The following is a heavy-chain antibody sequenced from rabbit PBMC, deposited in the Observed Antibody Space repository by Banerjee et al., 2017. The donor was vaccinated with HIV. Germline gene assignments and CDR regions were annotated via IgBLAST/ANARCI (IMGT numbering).Heavy chain of an antibody. V-gene: IGHV1S40*01. CDR3: ARDTSSSFSSYGMDL. CDR1: GVSFSYSSY. Sequence: QSLEESGGDLVKPGASLTLTCTASGVSFSYSSYMCWVRQAPGKGLEWIACIDAGSSGFTYFATWAKGRFTISKTSSTTVTLQMTRLTAADTATYFCARDTSSSFSSYGMDLWGP. J-gene: IGHJ6*01. D-gene: IGHD1-1*01. CDR2: IDAGSSGFT.